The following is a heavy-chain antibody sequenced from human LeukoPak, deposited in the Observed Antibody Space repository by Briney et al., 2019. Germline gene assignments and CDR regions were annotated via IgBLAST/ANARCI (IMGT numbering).Heavy chain of an antibody. Sequence: SETLSLTRNVSGVSVSTSHWNWIRQRPGKGLEWIGCLSYTGKTDYNPSLKSRVSISLGSSNNHFSLKLTSVTAADTAVYYCSEGYFEPFDHWGQGILVTVSS. CDR2: LSYTGKT. V-gene: IGHV4-59*02. J-gene: IGHJ4*02. CDR3: SEGYFEPFDH. CDR1: GVSVSTSH. D-gene: IGHD2/OR15-2a*01.